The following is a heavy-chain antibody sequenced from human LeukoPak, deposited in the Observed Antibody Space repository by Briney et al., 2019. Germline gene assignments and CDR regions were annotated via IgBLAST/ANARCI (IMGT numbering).Heavy chain of an antibody. V-gene: IGHV3-23*01. Sequence: PGGSLRLSCAASGFPFSSRGMSWVRQAPGKGLEWVSGIIGGGGSTYYADSVKGRFTISGDNSRNTLFLQMNSLGAEDTAVYYCAHGAMYQLDYWGQGTLVTVSS. J-gene: IGHJ4*02. CDR3: AHGAMYQLDY. D-gene: IGHD2-2*01. CDR1: GFPFSSRG. CDR2: IIGGGGST.